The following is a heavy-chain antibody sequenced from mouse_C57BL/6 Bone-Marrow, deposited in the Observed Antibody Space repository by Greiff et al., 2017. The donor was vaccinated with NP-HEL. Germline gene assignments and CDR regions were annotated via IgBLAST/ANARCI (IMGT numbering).Heavy chain of an antibody. V-gene: IGHV1-42*01. J-gene: IGHJ3*01. D-gene: IGHD2-5*01. Sequence: VQLQQSGPELVKPGASVKISCKASGYSFTGYYMNWVKQSPEKSLEWIGEINPSTGGTTYNQKFQAKATLTVDKSSSTAYMQLKSLTSEDSSVYYCASDYYSNYGFAYWGQGTLVTVSA. CDR1: GYSFTGYY. CDR3: ASDYYSNYGFAY. CDR2: INPSTGGT.